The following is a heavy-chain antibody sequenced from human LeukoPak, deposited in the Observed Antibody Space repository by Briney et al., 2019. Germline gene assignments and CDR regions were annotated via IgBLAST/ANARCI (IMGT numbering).Heavy chain of an antibody. CDR3: ARVMLASVWRSYGSYYYYYYMDI. CDR2: IKQDGSEK. D-gene: IGHD3-16*01. CDR1: GFTFSSYW. V-gene: IGHV3-7*01. Sequence: GGSLRLSCAASGFTFSSYWMSWVRQAPGKGLEWVANIKQDGSEKYSVDSVKGRFTISRDNAKNSRYMQMNSLRAEDTAVYYCARVMLASVWRSYGSYYYYYYMDIWGKGTTVTVSS. J-gene: IGHJ6*03.